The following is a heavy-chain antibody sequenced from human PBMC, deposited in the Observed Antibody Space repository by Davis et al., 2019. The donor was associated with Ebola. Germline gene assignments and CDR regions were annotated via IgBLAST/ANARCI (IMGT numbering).Heavy chain of an antibody. J-gene: IGHJ6*04. D-gene: IGHD3-3*01. V-gene: IGHV3-11*04. CDR3: AKSGLSFGVVKYHYGMDV. CDR2: ISSSGSTI. CDR1: GFTFSDYY. Sequence: GESLKISCAASGFTFSDYYMSWIRQAPGKGLEWVSYISSSGSTIYYADSVKGRFTISRDNAKNSLYLQMNSLRAEDTAVYYCAKSGLSFGVVKYHYGMDVWGKGTTVTVSS.